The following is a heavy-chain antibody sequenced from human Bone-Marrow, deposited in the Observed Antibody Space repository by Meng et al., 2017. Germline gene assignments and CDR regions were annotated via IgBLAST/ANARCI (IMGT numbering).Heavy chain of an antibody. V-gene: IGHV3-23*01. J-gene: IGHJ6*02. D-gene: IGHD1-26*01. CDR3: ARDQEWENYYYSGMDV. Sequence: GESLKISCAASGFTFSSYAMSWVRQAPGKGLEWVSAISGSGGSTYYADSVKGRFTISRDNSKNTLYLQMNSLRAEDTAVYYCARDQEWENYYYSGMDVWGQGTTVTVSS. CDR1: GFTFSSYA. CDR2: ISGSGGST.